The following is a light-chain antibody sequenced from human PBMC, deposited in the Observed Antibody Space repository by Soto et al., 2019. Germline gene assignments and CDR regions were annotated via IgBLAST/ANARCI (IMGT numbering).Light chain of an antibody. CDR2: GAS. CDR3: QQYNNWPPIT. Sequence: EIVMTQSPGTLSVSPGERATLSCRASQSVSSSYLAWYQQKPGQAPRLLIYGASTRATGIPARFSGSGSGTEFTLSISSLQSEDSAVYYCQQYNNWPPITFGQGTRLEIK. CDR1: QSVSSSY. V-gene: IGKV3D-15*01. J-gene: IGKJ5*01.